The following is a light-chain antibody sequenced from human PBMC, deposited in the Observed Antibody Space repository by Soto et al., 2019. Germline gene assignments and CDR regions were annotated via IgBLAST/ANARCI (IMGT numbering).Light chain of an antibody. CDR2: GAS. J-gene: IGKJ5*01. CDR1: QNIRSN. CDR3: QQYYSYPRA. V-gene: IGKV3-15*01. Sequence: IATTKSIATLSGSHGERAMLSCRASQNIRSNLAWYQQKPGQAPRLLFYGASTGATGLPARFSGSGSGTEFTLTINSLQAEDCAVYYCQQYYSYPRAFGQGTRLEIK.